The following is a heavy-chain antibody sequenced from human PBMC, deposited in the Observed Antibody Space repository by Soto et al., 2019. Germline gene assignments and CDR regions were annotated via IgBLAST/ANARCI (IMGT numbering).Heavy chain of an antibody. CDR1: GGSISSSSYY. J-gene: IGHJ4*02. CDR2: IYYSGST. D-gene: IGHD3-16*02. V-gene: IGHV4-39*01. CDR3: ARHVYDYVGGSYRHPYYFDY. Sequence: SETLSITCTVSGGSISSSSYYWGWIRQPPGKGLEWIGSIYYSGSTYYNPSLKSRVTISVDTSKNQFSLKLSSVTAADTAVYYCARHVYDYVGGSYRHPYYFDYWGQGTLVTVSS.